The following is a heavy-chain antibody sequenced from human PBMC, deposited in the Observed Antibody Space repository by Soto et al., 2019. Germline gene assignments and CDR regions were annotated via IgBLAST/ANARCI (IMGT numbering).Heavy chain of an antibody. CDR1: GGSINDDTYY. D-gene: IGHD2-2*01. V-gene: IGHV4-39*01. Sequence: QLQLQESGPGLVKPSETLSLTCTVSGGSINDDTYYWGWIRQPTGKGLEWIGSIYYSGTSSYNPSLKSRVTMYVDTSKKQLSLRLWSVTPAETPVYYGARLHCDSPNCVPLDPWGQGTLVIVSS. CDR2: IYYSGTS. CDR3: ARLHCDSPNCVPLDP. J-gene: IGHJ5*02.